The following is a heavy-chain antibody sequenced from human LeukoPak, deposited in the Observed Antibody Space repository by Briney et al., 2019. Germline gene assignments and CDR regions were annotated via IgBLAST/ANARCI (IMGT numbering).Heavy chain of an antibody. CDR3: AKGDHDYGVAFDY. CDR1: GFTFSSYA. J-gene: IGHJ4*02. Sequence: GGSLRLSCAASGFTFSSYAMHWVRQAPGKGLEWVAVISYDGSNKYYADSVKGRFTTSRDNSKNTLYLQMNSLRAEDTAVYYCAKGDHDYGVAFDYWGQGTLVTVSS. D-gene: IGHD4-17*01. CDR2: ISYDGSNK. V-gene: IGHV3-30-3*01.